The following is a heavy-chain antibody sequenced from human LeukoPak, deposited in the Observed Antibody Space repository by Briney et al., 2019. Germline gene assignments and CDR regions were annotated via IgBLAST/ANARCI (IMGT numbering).Heavy chain of an antibody. CDR1: GFTVSSNY. J-gene: IGHJ1*01. CDR3: AREDGTFQY. CDR2: IYSCGST. V-gene: IGHV3-53*01. Sequence: GGSLRLSCAASGFTVSSNYMSWVRQAPGKGLEWVSVIYSCGSTYYADSVKGRFTISRDNAKNSLYLQMNSLRVEDTAVYYCAREDGTFQYWGQGTLVTVSS.